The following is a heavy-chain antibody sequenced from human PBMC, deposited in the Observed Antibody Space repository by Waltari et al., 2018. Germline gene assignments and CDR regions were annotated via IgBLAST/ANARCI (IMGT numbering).Heavy chain of an antibody. V-gene: IGHV4-59*01. CDR2: SYYSGRT. Sequence: QVQLQESGPGLVKPSETLSLTCTVSGGSISSYYWSWIRQPPGKGLEWIGYSYYSGRTNDNPPRKSRVTISVDTSKNQFSLQLSSVTAAYTAVYYCARSIVDTYMDVWGKGTTVTVSS. J-gene: IGHJ6*03. CDR1: GGSISSYY. CDR3: ARSIVDTYMDV. D-gene: IGHD3-22*01.